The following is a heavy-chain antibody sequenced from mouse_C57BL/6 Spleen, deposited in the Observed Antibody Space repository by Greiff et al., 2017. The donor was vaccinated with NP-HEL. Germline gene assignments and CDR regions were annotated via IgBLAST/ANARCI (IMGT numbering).Heavy chain of an antibody. V-gene: IGHV4-1*01. CDR3: ARLLYYGNRYYAMDY. Sequence: EVKLMESGGGLVQPGGSLKLSCAASGIDFSRYWMSWVRRAPGKGLEWIGEINPDSSTINYAPSLKDKFIISRDNAKNTLYLQMSKVRSEDTALYYCARLLYYGNRYYAMDYWGQGTSVTVSS. J-gene: IGHJ4*01. CDR2: INPDSSTI. CDR1: GIDFSRYW. D-gene: IGHD2-1*01.